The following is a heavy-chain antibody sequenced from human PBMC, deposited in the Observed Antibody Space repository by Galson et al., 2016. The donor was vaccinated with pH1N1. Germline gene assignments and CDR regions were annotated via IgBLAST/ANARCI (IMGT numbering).Heavy chain of an antibody. CDR1: GFTFSSYW. CDR3: AREMRFGELGVWFDP. Sequence: SLRLSCADSGFTFSSYWMSWVRQAPGKGLEWVAHIKQDGSEKYYVDSVKGRFTISRDNAKNSLYLQMNSLRAEDTAVYYCAREMRFGELGVWFDPWGQGTRVTVPS. J-gene: IGHJ5*02. D-gene: IGHD3-10*01. V-gene: IGHV3-7*01. CDR2: IKQDGSEK.